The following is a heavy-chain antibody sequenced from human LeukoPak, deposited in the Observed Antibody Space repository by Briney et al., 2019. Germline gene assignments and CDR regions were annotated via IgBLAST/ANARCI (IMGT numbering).Heavy chain of an antibody. V-gene: IGHV4-59*01. CDR3: ARSRTDYGDEYYFDY. J-gene: IGHJ4*02. D-gene: IGHD4-17*01. CDR1: GGSISSYY. Sequence: SETLSLTCTVSGGSISSYYWSWIRQPPGKGLEWIGYIYYSGSTNYNPSLKSRVTISVDTSKNQFSLKLSSVTAADTAVYYCARSRTDYGDEYYFDYWGQGTLVTVSS. CDR2: IYYSGST.